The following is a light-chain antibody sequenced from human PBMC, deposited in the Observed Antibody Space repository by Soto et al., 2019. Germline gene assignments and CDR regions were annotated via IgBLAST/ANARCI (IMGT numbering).Light chain of an antibody. J-gene: IGKJ2*01. CDR2: GAS. CDR3: QHYNGY. Sequence: DIQMTQSPSTLSASVGDRVTITCRASQSINNWLAWYQLKPGKAPKLQIYGASSLESGVPSRFSGSGSGTEFTLTVSSLQPDDFATYHCQHYNGYFGQGTKLELK. V-gene: IGKV1-5*03. CDR1: QSINNW.